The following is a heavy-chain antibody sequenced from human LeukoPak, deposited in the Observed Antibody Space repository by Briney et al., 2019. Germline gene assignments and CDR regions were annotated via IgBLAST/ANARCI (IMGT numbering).Heavy chain of an antibody. CDR3: ARDSDLEGYCSSTSCYLYFQH. V-gene: IGHV1-2*02. Sequence: GESLKISCKGSGYTFTGYYMHWVRQAPGQGLEWMGWINPNSGGTNYAQKFQGRVTMTRDTSISTAYMELSRLRSDDTAVYYCARDSDLEGYCSSTSCYLYFQHWGQGTLVTVSS. J-gene: IGHJ1*01. CDR2: INPNSGGT. CDR1: GYTFTGYY. D-gene: IGHD2-2*01.